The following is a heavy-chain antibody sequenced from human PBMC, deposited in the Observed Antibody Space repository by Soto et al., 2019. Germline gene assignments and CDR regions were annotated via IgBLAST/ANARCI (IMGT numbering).Heavy chain of an antibody. J-gene: IGHJ4*02. CDR3: ALRSIAVVPDY. CDR1: GDSISTYY. Sequence: QVQLQESGPGLVKPSATLSLTCAVSGDSISTYYCMWVRQPPGKGLESIGYLYYGRSANYNPSLKSRVTLSADTSTNQCSLTLSSITAADTAVYYCALRSIAVVPDYWGQGTLVTVSS. D-gene: IGHD2-2*01. CDR2: LYYGRSA. V-gene: IGHV4-59*01.